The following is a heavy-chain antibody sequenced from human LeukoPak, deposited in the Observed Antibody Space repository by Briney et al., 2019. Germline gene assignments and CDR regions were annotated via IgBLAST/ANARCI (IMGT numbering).Heavy chain of an antibody. D-gene: IGHD5-18*01. CDR3: AREEVPYSYGFGDAFDI. J-gene: IGHJ3*02. Sequence: SETLSLTCTVSGGSISSYYWSWIRQPPGKGLEWIGYIYCSGSTNYNPSLKSRVTISVDTSKNQFSLKLSSVTAADTAVYCCAREEVPYSYGFGDAFDIWGQGTMVTVSS. V-gene: IGHV4-59*01. CDR1: GGSISSYY. CDR2: IYCSGST.